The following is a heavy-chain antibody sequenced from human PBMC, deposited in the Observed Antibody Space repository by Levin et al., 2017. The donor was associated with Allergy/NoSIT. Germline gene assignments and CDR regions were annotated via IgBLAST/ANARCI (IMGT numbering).Heavy chain of an antibody. V-gene: IGHV3-21*01. J-gene: IGHJ4*02. Sequence: GESLKISCAASGFTFSSYSMNWVRQAPGKGLEWVSSISSSSSYIYYADSVKGRFTISRDNAKNSLYLQMSSLRAEDTAVYYCAREYCSSTSCYLIDYWGQGTLVTVSS. CDR2: ISSSSSYI. CDR1: GFTFSSYS. D-gene: IGHD2-2*01. CDR3: AREYCSSTSCYLIDY.